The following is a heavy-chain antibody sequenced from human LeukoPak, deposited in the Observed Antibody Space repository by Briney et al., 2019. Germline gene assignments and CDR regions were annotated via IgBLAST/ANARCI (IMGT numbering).Heavy chain of an antibody. CDR2: IDYTESA. V-gene: IGHV4-61*01. CDR1: GGSVSSNSYY. J-gene: IGHJ4*02. D-gene: IGHD6-19*01. Sequence: PSETLSLTCTVSGGSVSSNSYYWSWVRQPPRKGLEWIGFIDYTESANYNPSLKSRVTISLDTSKNQFSVKVMSVTAADTAVYYCARIPVAKTFDYWGQGTLVTVSS. CDR3: ARIPVAKTFDY.